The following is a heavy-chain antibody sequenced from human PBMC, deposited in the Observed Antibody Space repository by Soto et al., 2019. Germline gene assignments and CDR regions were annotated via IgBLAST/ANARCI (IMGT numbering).Heavy chain of an antibody. Sequence: QITLKESGPTLVKPTQTLTLTCTFSGFSFSTSGVGVGWIRQPPGKALEWLALIYWDDDKRYSPSLKSRLTITKDTSKNQVVLTMTNMDPVDTATYYCAQRAYSSSWAYFDYWGQGTLVTVAS. D-gene: IGHD6-13*01. J-gene: IGHJ4*02. CDR2: IYWDDDK. CDR1: GFSFSTSGVG. CDR3: AQRAYSSSWAYFDY. V-gene: IGHV2-5*02.